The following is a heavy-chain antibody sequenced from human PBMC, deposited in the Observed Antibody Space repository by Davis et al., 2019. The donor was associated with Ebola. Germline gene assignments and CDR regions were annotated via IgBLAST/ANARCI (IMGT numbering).Heavy chain of an antibody. CDR2: ISYDGSNK. Sequence: GESLKISCAASGFTFSSYGMHWVRQAPGKGLEWVAVISYDGSNKYYADSVKGRFTISRDNSKNTLYLQMSSLTAEDTAVYYCARALTFVHGLLYYGMDVWGQGTTVAVSS. J-gene: IGHJ6*02. CDR1: GFTFSSYG. D-gene: IGHD3-22*01. V-gene: IGHV3-30*03. CDR3: ARALTFVHGLLYYGMDV.